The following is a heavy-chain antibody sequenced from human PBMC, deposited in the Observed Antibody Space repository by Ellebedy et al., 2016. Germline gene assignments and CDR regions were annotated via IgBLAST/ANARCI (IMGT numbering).Heavy chain of an antibody. V-gene: IGHV3-30-3*01. CDR3: AKELIVWSGYNYFEH. Sequence: GGSLRLSCAASGFSFSSYALHWVRQAPGKGLEWVAVISYDGSNKYYADSVKGRFTISRDNSKNTLYLQMSSLRAEDTAVYYCAKELIVWSGYNYFEHWGQGTLVTVSS. J-gene: IGHJ4*02. CDR2: ISYDGSNK. CDR1: GFSFSSYA. D-gene: IGHD3-3*01.